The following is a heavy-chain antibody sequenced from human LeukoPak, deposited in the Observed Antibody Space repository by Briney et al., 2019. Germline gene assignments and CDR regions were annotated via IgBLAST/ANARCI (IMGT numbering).Heavy chain of an antibody. Sequence: GRSLRLSCAASGFNFSSYGMHWVRQAPGKGLEWVAVIWYDGSNKYYADSVKGRFTISRDNSKNTLYLQMNSLRAEDTAVYYCARDLRTHRSAAYDAFDIWGQGTMVTVSS. V-gene: IGHV3-33*01. CDR3: ARDLRTHRSAAYDAFDI. CDR2: IWYDGSNK. CDR1: GFNFSSYG. D-gene: IGHD1-14*01. J-gene: IGHJ3*02.